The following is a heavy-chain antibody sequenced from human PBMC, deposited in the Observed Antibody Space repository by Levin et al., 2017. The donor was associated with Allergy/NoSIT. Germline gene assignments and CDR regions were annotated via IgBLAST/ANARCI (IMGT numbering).Heavy chain of an antibody. Sequence: GESLKISCKASGYTFTGYYMHWVRQAPGQGLEWMGWINPNSGGTNYAQKFQGRVTMTRDTSISTAYMELSRLRSDDTAVYYCARTNRLNCSSTSCPFARYYYYGMDVWGQGTTVTVSS. CDR1: GYTFTGYY. CDR2: INPNSGGT. V-gene: IGHV1-2*02. CDR3: ARTNRLNCSSTSCPFARYYYYGMDV. J-gene: IGHJ6*02. D-gene: IGHD2-2*01.